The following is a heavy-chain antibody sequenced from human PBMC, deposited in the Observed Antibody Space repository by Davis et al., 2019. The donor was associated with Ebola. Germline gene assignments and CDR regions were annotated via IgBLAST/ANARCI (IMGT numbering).Heavy chain of an antibody. CDR1: GFTFSSYG. Sequence: GGSLRLSCAASGFTFSSYGMHWVRQVPGKGLEWVANIKQDGSEKYYVDSVKGRFTISRDNAKNSLYLQMNSLRAEDTAVYYCARDGSYSSSWYYYGMDVWGQGTTVTVSS. D-gene: IGHD6-13*01. V-gene: IGHV3-7*01. CDR3: ARDGSYSSSWYYYGMDV. J-gene: IGHJ6*02. CDR2: IKQDGSEK.